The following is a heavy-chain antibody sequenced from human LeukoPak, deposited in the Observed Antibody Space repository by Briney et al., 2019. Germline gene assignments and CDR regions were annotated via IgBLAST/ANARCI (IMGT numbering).Heavy chain of an antibody. Sequence: PGGSLRLSCLASGFTVSSNYMNWVRQAPGKGLEWVSVIYSGGTTYYADSVKGRFTISRDNSKNTLYLQMNSLRAEDTAVYYCAKSGYSGYDFDSWGQGTLVTVSP. CDR1: GFTVSSNY. D-gene: IGHD5-12*01. CDR2: IYSGGTT. CDR3: AKSGYSGYDFDS. J-gene: IGHJ4*02. V-gene: IGHV3-53*01.